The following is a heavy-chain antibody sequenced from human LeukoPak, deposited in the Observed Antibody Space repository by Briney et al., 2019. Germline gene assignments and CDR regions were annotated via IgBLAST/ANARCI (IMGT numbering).Heavy chain of an antibody. D-gene: IGHD5/OR15-5a*01. CDR3: ETSDTVSTYNWFDP. CDR1: GGSISSNTYF. V-gene: IGHV4-39*01. CDR2: IRYSGIT. Sequence: SETLSLTCNVSGGSISSNTYFWGWIRRPPGKGLEWIGSIRYSGITYYNPSLKRRCTISVDTSKNQFSLILSSLTAADTAVYYCETSDTVSTYNWFDPWGQGTLVTVS. J-gene: IGHJ5*02.